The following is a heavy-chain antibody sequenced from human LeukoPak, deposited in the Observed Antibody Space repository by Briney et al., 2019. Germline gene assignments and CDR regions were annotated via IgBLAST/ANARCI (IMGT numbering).Heavy chain of an antibody. CDR2: IYYSGST. D-gene: IGHD2-15*01. Sequence: ASETLSLTCTVSGGSISSSSYYWGWIRQPPGKGLEWIGSIYYSGSTYYNPSLKSRVTISVDTSKNQFSLKLSSVTAADTAVYYCARVYCSGGSCYPGLIDYWGQGTLVTVSS. V-gene: IGHV4-39*07. J-gene: IGHJ4*02. CDR3: ARVYCSGGSCYPGLIDY. CDR1: GGSISSSSYY.